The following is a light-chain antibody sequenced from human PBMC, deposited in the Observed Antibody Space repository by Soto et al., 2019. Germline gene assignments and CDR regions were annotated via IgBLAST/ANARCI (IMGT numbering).Light chain of an antibody. CDR3: QQYGGSPGT. CDR2: AAS. Sequence: ETVLTQSPGTLSLSPGERATLSCRASQSVTSSFLAWYQQKPGQAPRPLIYAASSRATGIPDRFRGSGSGTDVTLTISRLEPEDFALYYCQQYGGSPGTFGQGTMVEIK. CDR1: QSVTSSF. V-gene: IGKV3-20*01. J-gene: IGKJ1*01.